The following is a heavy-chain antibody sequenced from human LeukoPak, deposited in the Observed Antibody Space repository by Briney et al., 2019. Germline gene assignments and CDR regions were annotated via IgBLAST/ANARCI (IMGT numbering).Heavy chain of an antibody. Sequence: SLKVSCKASGGTFSSYAISWVRQAPGQGLEWMGGIIPIFGTANYAQKFQGRVTITTDESTSTAYMELSSLRSEDTAVYYCARGGYSYGSGYFDYWGQGTLVTVSS. CDR3: ARGGYSYGSGYFDY. V-gene: IGHV1-69*05. CDR1: GGTFSSYA. J-gene: IGHJ4*02. D-gene: IGHD5-18*01. CDR2: IIPIFGTA.